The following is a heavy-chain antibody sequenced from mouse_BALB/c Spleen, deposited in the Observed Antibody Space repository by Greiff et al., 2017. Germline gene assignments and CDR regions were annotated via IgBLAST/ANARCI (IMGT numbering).Heavy chain of an antibody. D-gene: IGHD2-3*01. CDR3: ARGYDGYYSYYAMDY. J-gene: IGHJ4*01. V-gene: IGHV5-6-5*01. CDR1: GFTFSSYA. CDR2: ISSGGST. Sequence: EVQRVESGGGLVKPGGSLKLSCAASGFTFSSYAMSWVRQTPEKRLEWVASISSGGSTYYPDSVKGRFTISRDNARNILYLQMSSLRSEDTAMYYCARGYDGYYSYYAMDYWGQGTSVTVSS.